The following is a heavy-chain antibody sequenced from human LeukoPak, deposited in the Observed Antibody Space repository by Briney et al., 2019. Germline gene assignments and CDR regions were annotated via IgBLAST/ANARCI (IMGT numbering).Heavy chain of an antibody. V-gene: IGHV3-74*01. D-gene: IGHD1-14*01. CDR3: TRDLGHNPAADMDAFDL. CDR1: GITSSTYW. Sequence: GGALILSYTAAGITSSTYWMHWVRHVPRKGLLWGSRITHDGSNTNYADSVKGRFTVSRDNAKNTLYLHVDSLRVEDTAVYYCTRDLGHNPAADMDAFDLWGQGTMVTVSS. CDR2: ITHDGSNT. J-gene: IGHJ3*01.